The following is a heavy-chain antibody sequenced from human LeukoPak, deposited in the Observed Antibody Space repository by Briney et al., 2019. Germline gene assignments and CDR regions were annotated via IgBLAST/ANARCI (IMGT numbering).Heavy chain of an antibody. CDR1: GGSISSGGYS. V-gene: IGHV4-30-2*01. CDR2: IYHSGST. Sequence: PSETLSLTCAVSGGSISSGGYSWSWIRQPPGKGLEWIGYIYHSGSTYYNPSLKSRVTISVDRSKNQFSPKLSSVTAADTAVYYCARADVPKTWFDPWGQGTLVTVSS. D-gene: IGHD2-2*01. J-gene: IGHJ5*02. CDR3: ARADVPKTWFDP.